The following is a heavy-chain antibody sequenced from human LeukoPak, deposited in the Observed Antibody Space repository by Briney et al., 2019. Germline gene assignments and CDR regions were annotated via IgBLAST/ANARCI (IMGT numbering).Heavy chain of an antibody. CDR1: GFTFSSYA. CDR3: ARESQWTFDY. D-gene: IGHD6-19*01. V-gene: IGHV3-30-3*01. CDR2: ISYDGSNK. Sequence: GGSLRLSCAASGFTFSSYAMHWVRQAPGKGLEWVAVISYDGSNKYYADSVKGRFTISRDNSKNTLYLQMNSLRAEDTAVYYCARESQWTFDYWGPGTLVTVSS. J-gene: IGHJ4*02.